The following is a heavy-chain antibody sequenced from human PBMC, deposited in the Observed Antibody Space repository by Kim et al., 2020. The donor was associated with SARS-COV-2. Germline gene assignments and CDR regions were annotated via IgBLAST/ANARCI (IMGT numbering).Heavy chain of an antibody. Sequence: SETLSLTCAVDGGSFGDYSWTWIHQPPGKGLQWIGEINHSGSTKYSPSLKSRVTISLDKSKSQFSLRLKSVTAADTAVYYCARGKSEISMIVVVMTGVSSYFDFWGQGTLVTVSS. D-gene: IGHD3-22*01. J-gene: IGHJ4*02. V-gene: IGHV4-34*01. CDR3: ARGKSEISMIVVVMTGVSSYFDF. CDR1: GGSFGDYS. CDR2: INHSGST.